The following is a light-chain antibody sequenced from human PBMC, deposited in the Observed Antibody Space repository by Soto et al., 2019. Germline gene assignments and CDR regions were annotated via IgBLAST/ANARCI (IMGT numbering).Light chain of an antibody. Sequence: EIVLTQSPGTLSLSPGERATLSCRASQSVSSSYLAWYQQKPGQAPSILIYGASSRATGIPDRFSGSGSGTDFTLTISRLEPEDFAVYYCQQYGSSPPYTFGHGTKLAIK. V-gene: IGKV3-20*01. CDR3: QQYGSSPPYT. CDR1: QSVSSSY. J-gene: IGKJ2*01. CDR2: GAS.